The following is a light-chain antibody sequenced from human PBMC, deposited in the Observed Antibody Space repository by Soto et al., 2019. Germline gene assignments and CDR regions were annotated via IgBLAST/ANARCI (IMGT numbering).Light chain of an antibody. CDR3: QQYYDYPWT. V-gene: IGKV1-5*01. Sequence: DIQMTQSPSTLSASVGDRVTITCRASQSVTTRLAWYQHKPGKAPKVLIYDASNLETGVPSRFSGSGSGREFTLTISSLQPDDFATYYCQQYYDYPWTFGQGTKVDIK. CDR2: DAS. CDR1: QSVTTR. J-gene: IGKJ1*01.